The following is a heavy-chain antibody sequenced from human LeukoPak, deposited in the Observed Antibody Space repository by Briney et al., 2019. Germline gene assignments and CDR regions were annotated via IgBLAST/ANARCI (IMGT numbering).Heavy chain of an antibody. V-gene: IGHV1-46*03. CDR3: ARSPRSSGWYGWWFDP. D-gene: IGHD6-19*01. CDR2: INPSGGST. CDR1: GYTFTSYY. J-gene: IGHJ5*02. Sequence: ASVKVSCKASGYTFTSYYMHWVRQAPGQGLAWMGIINPSGGSTSYAQKFQGRVTMTRDTSTSTVYMELSSLRSEDTAVYYCARSPRSSGWYGWWFDPWGQGTLVTVSS.